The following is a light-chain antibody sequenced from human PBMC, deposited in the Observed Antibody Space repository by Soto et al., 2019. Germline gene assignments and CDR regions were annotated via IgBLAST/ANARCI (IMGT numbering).Light chain of an antibody. CDR1: QSISSY. V-gene: IGKV1-39*01. J-gene: IGKJ2*01. CDR2: AAS. Sequence: DTQMTQSTSSLSASVGDRVTITCRASQSISSYLNWYQQKPGKAPKLLIYAASSLQSGVPSRFSGSGSGTEFTLTISSLQPEDFATYYCQQSYSTPPYTFGQGTKLEIK. CDR3: QQSYSTPPYT.